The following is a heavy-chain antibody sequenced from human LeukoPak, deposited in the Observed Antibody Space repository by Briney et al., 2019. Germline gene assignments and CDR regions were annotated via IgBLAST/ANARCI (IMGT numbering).Heavy chain of an antibody. CDR3: AMPYDSSGYHFDY. V-gene: IGHV1-2*02. CDR2: INPNSGGT. J-gene: IGHJ4*02. CDR1: GYTFTSYG. D-gene: IGHD3-22*01. Sequence: GASVKVSCKASGYTFTSYGISWVRQAPGQGLEWMGWINPNSGGTNYAQKFQGRVTMTRDTSISTAYMELSRLRSDDTAVYYCAMPYDSSGYHFDYWGQGTLVTVSS.